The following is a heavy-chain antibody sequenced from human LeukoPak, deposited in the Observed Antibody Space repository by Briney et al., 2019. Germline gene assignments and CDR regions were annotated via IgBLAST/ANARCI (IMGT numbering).Heavy chain of an antibody. CDR2: IYYTGTT. Sequence: SETLSLTCAVYGGSFSSNYWSWIRQSPAKGLERIGYIYYTGTTRYNPSLQSRVTISVDTSRNHFSLRLSSLSAADTAVYYCARLLDYDSSGDPDTFDIWGQGTMVTVSS. D-gene: IGHD3-22*01. V-gene: IGHV4-59*01. J-gene: IGHJ3*02. CDR1: GGSFSSNY. CDR3: ARLLDYDSSGDPDTFDI.